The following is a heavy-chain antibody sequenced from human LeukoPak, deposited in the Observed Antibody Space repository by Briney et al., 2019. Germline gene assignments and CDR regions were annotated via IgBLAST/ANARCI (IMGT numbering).Heavy chain of an antibody. D-gene: IGHD6-19*01. J-gene: IGHJ4*02. CDR3: AKEGAFIAVAGTIDY. CDR2: ISGSGGST. CDR1: GFTFSSYA. Sequence: GGSLRLSCAASGFTFSSYAMSWVRQAPGKGLEWVSAISGSGGSTYYADSVKGRSTISRDNSKNTLYLQMNSLRAEDAAVYYCAKEGAFIAVAGTIDYWGQGTLVTVSS. V-gene: IGHV3-23*01.